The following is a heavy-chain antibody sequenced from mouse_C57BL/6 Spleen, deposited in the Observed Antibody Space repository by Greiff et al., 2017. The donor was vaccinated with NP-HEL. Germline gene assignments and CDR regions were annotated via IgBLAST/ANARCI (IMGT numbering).Heavy chain of an antibody. CDR1: GFTFSDYG. V-gene: IGHV5-17*01. CDR2: ISSGRSTI. Sequence: EVKVIESGGGLVKPGGSLKLSCAASGFTFSDYGMHWVRQAPEKGLEWVAYISSGRSTIYYADTVKGRFTISRDNGKNTLFLQMTSLRSEDTAMYYCARKWDFYYAMDYWGQGTSVTVSS. J-gene: IGHJ4*01. CDR3: ARKWDFYYAMDY. D-gene: IGHD1-3*01.